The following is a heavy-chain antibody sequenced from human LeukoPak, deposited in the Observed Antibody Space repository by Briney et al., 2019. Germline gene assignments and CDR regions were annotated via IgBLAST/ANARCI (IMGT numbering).Heavy chain of an antibody. CDR1: GGSISSGGYY. CDR2: IHPSGST. J-gene: IGHJ4*02. D-gene: IGHD5-24*01. V-gene: IGHV4-39*07. CDR3: ARGIDAYKGGSY. Sequence: PSETLSLTCTVSGGSISSGGYYWTWVRQAPGKGLEWIGEIHPSGSTNYNPSLESRITISVDTSKNQFSLKLSSVTAADTAMYYCARGIDAYKGGSYWGQGTLVTVSS.